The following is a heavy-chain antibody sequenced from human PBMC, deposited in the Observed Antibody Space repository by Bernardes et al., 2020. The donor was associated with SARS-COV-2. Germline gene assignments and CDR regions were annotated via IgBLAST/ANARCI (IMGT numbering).Heavy chain of an antibody. V-gene: IGHV1-18*01. CDR1: GYSFSSYG. J-gene: IGHJ5*02. CDR3: ARDRASTLTTNKWFDP. CDR2: IGAYNGDT. D-gene: IGHD4-17*01. Sequence: ASVKVSCMASGYSFSSYGISWVRQAPGQGLEWMGWIGAYNGDTHYAQNFQGRVTMTTDTSTSTAYMELKSLRSDDTAVYYCARDRASTLTTNKWFDPWGQGTLVTVSS.